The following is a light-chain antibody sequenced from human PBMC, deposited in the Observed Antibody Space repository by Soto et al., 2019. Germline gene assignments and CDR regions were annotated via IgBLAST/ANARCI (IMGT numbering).Light chain of an antibody. CDR1: QSVSRD. Sequence: EIVLTQSPATLSLSPGERATLSCRASQSVSRDLAWYQQKPGQAPRLLIYDTSNRASGIPARFSGSGSGTDFTLTISSLEPEDFAVYYCQQRSNWPPEYTFGQGTSLEIK. CDR3: QQRSNWPPEYT. CDR2: DTS. J-gene: IGKJ2*01. V-gene: IGKV3-11*01.